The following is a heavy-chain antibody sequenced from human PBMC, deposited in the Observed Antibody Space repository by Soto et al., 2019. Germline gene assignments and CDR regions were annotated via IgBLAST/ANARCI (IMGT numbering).Heavy chain of an antibody. J-gene: IGHJ4*02. Sequence: PSETLSLTCTVSGGCISSGGYYWSWILQHPGKGLEWIGYIYYSGITYYNPSLKSRFTISVDTSKNQFSLKLSSVTAADTAVYYCARRIPMYSDSSGYYFDYWGQGTLVTVSS. CDR1: GGCISSGGYY. CDR2: IYYSGIT. D-gene: IGHD3-22*01. V-gene: IGHV4-31*03. CDR3: ARRIPMYSDSSGYYFDY.